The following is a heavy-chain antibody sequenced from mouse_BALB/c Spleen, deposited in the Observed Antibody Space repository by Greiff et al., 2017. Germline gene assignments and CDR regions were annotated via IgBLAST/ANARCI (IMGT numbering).Heavy chain of an antibody. Sequence: EVKLVESGGGLVQPGGSLKLSCAASGFTFSSYGMSWVRQTPDKRLELVATINSNGGSTYYPDSVKGRFTISRDNAKNTLYLQMSSLKSEDTAMYYCARDRGDYPYYYAMDYWGQGTSVTVSS. D-gene: IGHD2-4*01. V-gene: IGHV5-6-3*01. J-gene: IGHJ4*01. CDR1: GFTFSSYG. CDR3: ARDRGDYPYYYAMDY. CDR2: INSNGGST.